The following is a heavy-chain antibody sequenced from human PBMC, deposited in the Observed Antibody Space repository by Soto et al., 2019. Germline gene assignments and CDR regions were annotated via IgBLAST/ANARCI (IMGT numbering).Heavy chain of an antibody. V-gene: IGHV3-23*01. CDR2: ISDSGVST. D-gene: IGHD2-2*01. J-gene: IGHJ4*02. CDR3: AKDRIMVTAVLLY. CDR1: GFTFSSYA. Sequence: PRLSCAASGFTFSSYAMSWVRQAPGKGLEWVSTISDSGVSTYYADSVKGRFTISRDNSKNTLYLQMNSLRAEDTAVYYCAKDRIMVTAVLLYWGQANMVKVSS.